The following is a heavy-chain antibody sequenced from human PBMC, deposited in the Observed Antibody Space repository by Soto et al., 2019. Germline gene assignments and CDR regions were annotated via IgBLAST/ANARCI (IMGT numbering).Heavy chain of an antibody. CDR2: NYYSGST. D-gene: IGHD6-6*01. CDR3: ARMGAARPALYWYFDL. J-gene: IGHJ2*01. V-gene: IGHV4-31*03. CDR1: GGSISSGGYY. Sequence: QVQLQESGPGLVKPSQTLSLTCTVSGGSISSGGYYWSWIRQHPGKGLEWIGYNYYSGSTYYNPSLKSRVTISVDTSKNQFSLKLSSVTAADTAVYYCARMGAARPALYWYFDLWGRGTLVTVSS.